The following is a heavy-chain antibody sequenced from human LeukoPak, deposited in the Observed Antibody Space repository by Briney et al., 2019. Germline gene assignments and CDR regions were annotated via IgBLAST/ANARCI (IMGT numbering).Heavy chain of an antibody. J-gene: IGHJ4*02. V-gene: IGHV4-59*01. CDR1: GGSISSYY. CDR3: ARIGHEDYYFDY. Sequence: SETLSLTCTVSGGSISSYYWSWIRQPPGKGLEWIGYIYYSGSTNYNPSLKSRVTISVDTSKNQFSLKLSSVTAADTAVYYCARIGHEDYYFDYWGQGTLVTASS. CDR2: IYYSGST.